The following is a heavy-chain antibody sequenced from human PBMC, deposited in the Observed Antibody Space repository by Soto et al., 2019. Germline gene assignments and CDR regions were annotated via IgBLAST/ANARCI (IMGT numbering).Heavy chain of an antibody. CDR2: IIPIFGTA. J-gene: IGHJ6*02. Sequence: QVQLVQSGAEVKKPGSSVKVSCKASGGTFSSYAISWVRQAPGQGLEWMGGIIPIFGTADYEQKFQGRVTITADESTSTAYMELSSLRSEDTAVYYCARPPIVATIVNYYYGMDFWGQGTTVTVSS. V-gene: IGHV1-69*12. D-gene: IGHD5-12*01. CDR3: ARPPIVATIVNYYYGMDF. CDR1: GGTFSSYA.